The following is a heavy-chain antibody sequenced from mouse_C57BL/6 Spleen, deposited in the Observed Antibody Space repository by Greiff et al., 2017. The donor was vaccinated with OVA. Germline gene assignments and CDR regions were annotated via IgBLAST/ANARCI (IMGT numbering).Heavy chain of an antibody. D-gene: IGHD2-3*01. CDR1: GYTFTSYW. CDR3: ARSRDGYYAYYFDY. Sequence: QVQLQQPGAELVKPGASVKLSCKASGYTFTSYWMHWVKQRPGQGLEWIGMIHPNSGSTNYNEKFKSKATLTVDKSSSTAYMQLSSLTSEDSAVYYCARSRDGYYAYYFDYWGQGTTLTVSS. J-gene: IGHJ2*01. V-gene: IGHV1-64*01. CDR2: IHPNSGST.